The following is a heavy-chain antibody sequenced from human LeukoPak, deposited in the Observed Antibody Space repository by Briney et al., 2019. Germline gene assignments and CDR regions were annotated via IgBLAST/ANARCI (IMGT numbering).Heavy chain of an antibody. D-gene: IGHD3-16*01. CDR3: VRVESYDKYDYYRPFDC. Sequence: PPGGSLRLSCAASGFTFDNHYMTWVRQAPGKGLEWVANIKQDGSEKNYVDPVKGRFTISRDNARKSLYLQMNSLRAEDTAVYYCVRVESYDKYDYYRPFDCWGQGTLVTVSS. CDR2: IKQDGSEK. CDR1: GFTFDNHY. V-gene: IGHV3-7*01. J-gene: IGHJ4*02.